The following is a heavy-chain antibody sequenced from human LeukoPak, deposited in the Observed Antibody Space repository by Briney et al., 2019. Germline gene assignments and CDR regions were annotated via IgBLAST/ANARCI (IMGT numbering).Heavy chain of an antibody. CDR2: IDFDGADT. V-gene: IGHV3-74*01. CDR3: ARDGLSTVDFDY. CDR1: GFSFSTYW. D-gene: IGHD3-16*01. Sequence: GGSLRLSCAASGFSFSTYWMHWVRQAPGKGLVWVSRIDFDGADTVYADSVKGRFTISRDNAKNTLYLQLNSLRAEDTAVYYCARDGLSTVDFDYWGQGTLVTVSS. J-gene: IGHJ4*02.